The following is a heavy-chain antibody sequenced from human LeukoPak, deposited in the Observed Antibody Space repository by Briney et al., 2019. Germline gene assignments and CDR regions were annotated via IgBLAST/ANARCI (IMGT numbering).Heavy chain of an antibody. CDR2: ISSSSSTI. CDR3: ASQYSGSYSAFDI. D-gene: IGHD1-26*01. J-gene: IGHJ3*02. Sequence: PGGSLRLSCAASGFTFSSYSMNWVRQAPGKGLEWVSYISSSSSTIYYADSVKGRFTISRDNAKNSLYLQMNSLRAEDTAVYYCASQYSGSYSAFDIWGQGTMVTVSS. V-gene: IGHV3-48*01. CDR1: GFTFSSYS.